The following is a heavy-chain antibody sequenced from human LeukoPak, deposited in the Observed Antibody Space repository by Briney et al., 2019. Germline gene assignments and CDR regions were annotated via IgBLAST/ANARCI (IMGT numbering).Heavy chain of an antibody. CDR3: AGTYYYDSSGYY. CDR2: IIPIFGTA. CDR1: GGTFSSYA. D-gene: IGHD3-22*01. Sequence: GALVTVSCKASGGTFSSYAISWVRQAPGQGLEWMGGIIPIFGTANYAQKFQGRVTITADESTSTAYMELSSLRSEDTAVYYCAGTYYYDSSGYYWGQGTLVTVSS. V-gene: IGHV1-69*13. J-gene: IGHJ4*02.